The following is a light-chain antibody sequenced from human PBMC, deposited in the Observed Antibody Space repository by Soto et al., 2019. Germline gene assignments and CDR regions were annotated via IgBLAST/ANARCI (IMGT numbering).Light chain of an antibody. V-gene: IGKV3-20*01. CDR2: SAS. J-gene: IGKJ1*01. Sequence: EIVLTQSPGTLSLSPGERATLSCKASQSVSSNYFAWYQQTPGQAPRLILYSASSRATGIPDRFSGSGSGTYFTLTISRLDHEAFAVYYYQQSASARAFGQGTKVEIK. CDR3: QQSASARA. CDR1: QSVSSNY.